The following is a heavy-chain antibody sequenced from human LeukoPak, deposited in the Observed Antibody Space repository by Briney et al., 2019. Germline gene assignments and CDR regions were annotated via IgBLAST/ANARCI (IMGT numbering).Heavy chain of an antibody. CDR2: IYSGGTT. CDR3: VSGTAWYRADY. CDR1: GFSVRDNY. Sequence: GESLTLSCAVSGFSVRDNYMGWVRQAPGKGLEWISLIYSGGTTYYGDPLTAILTISRDDSKNTVFLQMSSLRAEDTAVYFCVSGTAWYRADYWGQGTLVTVSS. D-gene: IGHD6-19*01. V-gene: IGHV3-66*01. J-gene: IGHJ4*02.